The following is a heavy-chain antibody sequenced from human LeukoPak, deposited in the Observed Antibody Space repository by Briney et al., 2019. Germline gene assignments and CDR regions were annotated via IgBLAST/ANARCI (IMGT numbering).Heavy chain of an antibody. CDR1: GGTFSSYA. CDR3: ARVGRWLQLSY. CDR2: IIPIFGTA. Sequence: GASVKVSCKASGGTFSSYAISWVRQAPGQGLEWMGGIIPIFGTANYAQKFQGRVTITADESTSTAYMELSSLRSENTAVYYCARVGRWLQLSYWGQGTLVTVSS. V-gene: IGHV1-69*13. D-gene: IGHD5-24*01. J-gene: IGHJ4*02.